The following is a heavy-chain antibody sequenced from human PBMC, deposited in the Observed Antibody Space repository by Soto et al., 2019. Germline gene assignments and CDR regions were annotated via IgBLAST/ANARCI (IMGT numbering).Heavy chain of an antibody. V-gene: IGHV4-61*01. CDR3: ARDGHGMDV. J-gene: IGHJ6*02. CDR1: GGSVNSGSYQ. CDR2: IHVSGSN. Sequence: PSETLSLTFTVSGGSVNSGSYQWTWIRPPPGKGLEWIGYIHVSGSNNDNPSLKGRVTMSIDTSKNQFSLKLSSVTAADTAVYYCARDGHGMDVWGQGTKVTVSS.